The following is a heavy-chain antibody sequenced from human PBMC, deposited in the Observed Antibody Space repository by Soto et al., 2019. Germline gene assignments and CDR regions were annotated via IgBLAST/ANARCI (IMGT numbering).Heavy chain of an antibody. J-gene: IGHJ5*02. CDR2: IDPRDSYT. CDR1: GYSFTTYW. V-gene: IGHV5-10-1*01. Sequence: GESLKISCEASGYSFTTYWIRWVRQMPGKGLEWVGAIDPRDSYTKYSPSFQGHVTVSVDKSISTAYLQWNSLKASDTAIYYCAREKSDLELFNWLDPWGQGTLVTVSS. CDR3: AREKSDLELFNWLDP. D-gene: IGHD1-7*01.